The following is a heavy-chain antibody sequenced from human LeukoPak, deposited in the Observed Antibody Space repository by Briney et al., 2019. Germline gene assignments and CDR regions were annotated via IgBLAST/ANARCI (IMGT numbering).Heavy chain of an antibody. D-gene: IGHD4-17*01. CDR1: GFTFSSYS. Sequence: GSLRLSCAASGFTFSSYSMNWVRQAPGKGLEWVSSISSSSSYIYYADSVEGRFTISRDNAKNSLYLQMNSLRAEDTAVYYCARVSGDYSFDYWGQGTLVTVSS. J-gene: IGHJ4*02. V-gene: IGHV3-21*01. CDR2: ISSSSSYI. CDR3: ARVSGDYSFDY.